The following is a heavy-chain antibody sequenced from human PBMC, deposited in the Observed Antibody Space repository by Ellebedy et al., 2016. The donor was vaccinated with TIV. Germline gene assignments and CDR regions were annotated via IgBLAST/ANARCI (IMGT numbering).Heavy chain of an antibody. CDR2: IYSGGST. V-gene: IGHV3-53*01. D-gene: IGHD3-10*01. CDR3: ARVGKRGYYYMDV. Sequence: GGSLRLXXVASGLTVSSNFMNWVRQAPGKGLEWVSVIYSGGSTYYADSVKGRFSISRGNSKNTLYLQINTLRAEDTAVYYCARVGKRGYYYMDVWGKGTTVTVSS. J-gene: IGHJ6*03. CDR1: GLTVSSNF.